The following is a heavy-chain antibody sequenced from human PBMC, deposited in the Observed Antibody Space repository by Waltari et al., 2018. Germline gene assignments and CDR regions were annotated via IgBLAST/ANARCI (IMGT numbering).Heavy chain of an antibody. CDR3: ASFPLSGSYHDY. J-gene: IGHJ4*02. CDR1: GFTFSSYE. CDR2: ISSSGSAI. D-gene: IGHD1-26*01. Sequence: EVQLVESGGGLVQPGGSLSLSCAASGFTFSSYEMNWVRQAPGKGLEWVSYISSSGSAIYYADSVKGRYTISRDNAKNSLYLQMNSLRAEDTAVYYCASFPLSGSYHDYWGQGTLVTVSS. V-gene: IGHV3-48*03.